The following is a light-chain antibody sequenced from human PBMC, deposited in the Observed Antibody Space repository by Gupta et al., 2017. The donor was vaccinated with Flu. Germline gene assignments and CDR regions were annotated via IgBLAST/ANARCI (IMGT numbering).Light chain of an antibody. CDR2: AAS. CDR1: QNINNY. Sequence: PSSLSASVGDRVTITCRASQNINNYLNWYLQKPGEAPKLLMYAASSLQSGVPSRFSGSGSGTDFTLTISSLQPDDFATYYCQQSDNTPVTFGHGTKVKMK. V-gene: IGKV1-39*01. CDR3: QQSDNTPVT. J-gene: IGKJ1*01.